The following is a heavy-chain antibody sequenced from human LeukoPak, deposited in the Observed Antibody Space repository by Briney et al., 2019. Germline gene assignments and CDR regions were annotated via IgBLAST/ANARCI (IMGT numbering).Heavy chain of an antibody. CDR2: ISAYNGNT. Sequence: GASVKVSCKASGYTFTSYGISWVRQAPEQGLEWMGWISAYNGNTNYAQKLQGRVTMTTDTSTSTAYVELRSLRSDDTAVCYCARDVLAESYGSGGDYWGQGTLVTVSS. J-gene: IGHJ4*02. V-gene: IGHV1-18*01. D-gene: IGHD3-10*01. CDR1: GYTFTSYG. CDR3: ARDVLAESYGSGGDY.